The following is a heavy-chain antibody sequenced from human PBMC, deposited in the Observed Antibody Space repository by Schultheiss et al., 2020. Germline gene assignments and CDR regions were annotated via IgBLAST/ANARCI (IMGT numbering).Heavy chain of an antibody. CDR3: ARSRYYYGSGNNWFDP. D-gene: IGHD3-10*01. V-gene: IGHV2-26*01. J-gene: IGHJ5*02. Sequence: SGPTLVKPTETLTLTCTVSGFSLSNARMGVSWIRQPPGKALEWLAHIFSNDEKSYSTSLKSRLTISKDTSKSQVVLTMTNMDPVDTATYYCARSRYYYGSGNNWFDPWGQGTLVTVSS. CDR2: IFSNDEK. CDR1: GFSLSNARMG.